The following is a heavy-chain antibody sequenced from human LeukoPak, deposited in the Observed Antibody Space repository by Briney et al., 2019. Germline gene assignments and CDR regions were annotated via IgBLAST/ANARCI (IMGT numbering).Heavy chain of an antibody. CDR3: GRVGGRSKAAKGDAFDI. CDR1: GFTFSSYS. J-gene: IGHJ3*02. CDR2: ISSGSTYM. V-gene: IGHV3-21*01. Sequence: PGGSLRLSCTASGFTFSSYSMNWVRQAPGKGLEWVSSISSGSTYMYYADSVKGRFTISRDNAQNSMYLQMNSLRAEDTAVYYCGRVGGRSKAAKGDAFDIWGQGTMVTVSS. D-gene: IGHD6-6*01.